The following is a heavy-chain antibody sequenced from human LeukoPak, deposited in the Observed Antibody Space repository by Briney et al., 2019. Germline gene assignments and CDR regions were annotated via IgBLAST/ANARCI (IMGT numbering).Heavy chain of an antibody. CDR1: GFTFSNAW. CDR2: IKSKTDGGTT. V-gene: IGHV3-15*05. J-gene: IGHJ3*02. CDR3: TPDRTVTTRGRGVGLYEAFDI. D-gene: IGHD4-17*01. Sequence: GGSLRLSCAASGFTFSNAWMSWVRQAPGKGLEWVGRIKSKTDGGTTDYAAPVKGRFTISRDHSKHTLYLQMNSLKTEDTAVYYCTPDRTVTTRGRGVGLYEAFDIWGEGTMVTVSS.